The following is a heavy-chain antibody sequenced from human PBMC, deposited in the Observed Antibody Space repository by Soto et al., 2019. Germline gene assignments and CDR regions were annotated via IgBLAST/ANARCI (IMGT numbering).Heavy chain of an antibody. V-gene: IGHV6-1*01. CDR2: TYYRSKWYN. Sequence: QTLSITDASPVGSVCSNRGSWNWLRQSPSRGLEWLGRTYYRSKWYNDYAVSVKSRITINPDTSKNQFSLQLNSVTPEDTAVYYCASQSYGLGFGHVGAGVGSAGQAFAILGQGTM. CDR3: ASQSYGLGFGHVGAGVGSAGQAFAI. CDR1: VGSVCSNRGS. J-gene: IGHJ3*02. D-gene: IGHD3-10*01.